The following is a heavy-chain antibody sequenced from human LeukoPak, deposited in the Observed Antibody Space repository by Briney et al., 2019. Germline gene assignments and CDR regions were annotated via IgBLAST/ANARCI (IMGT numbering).Heavy chain of an antibody. CDR3: ANPPFPDYYNSSGYYLAF. J-gene: IGHJ4*02. Sequence: PGGSLRLSCAASGFTFSSYAMSWVRQAPGKGLEWVSAISGSGGSTYYADSVEGRFTISRDNSKNTLYLQMNSLRAEDTAVYYCANPPFPDYYNSSGYYLAFWGQGTLVTVSS. V-gene: IGHV3-23*01. D-gene: IGHD3-22*01. CDR1: GFTFSSYA. CDR2: ISGSGGST.